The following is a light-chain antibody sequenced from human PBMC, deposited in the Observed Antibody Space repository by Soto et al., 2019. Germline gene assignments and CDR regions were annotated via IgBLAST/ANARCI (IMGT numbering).Light chain of an antibody. Sequence: EIVLTQSPGTLSLSPGERATLSCRASQTLSSSYLGWYQQKPGQAPRLLIYGTSSRSTGIPDRFSGSGSGTDFTLTINRLEPEDFAVYYCQQYAASPFTFGPGTIVDFK. J-gene: IGKJ3*01. CDR3: QQYAASPFT. V-gene: IGKV3-20*01. CDR2: GTS. CDR1: QTLSSSY.